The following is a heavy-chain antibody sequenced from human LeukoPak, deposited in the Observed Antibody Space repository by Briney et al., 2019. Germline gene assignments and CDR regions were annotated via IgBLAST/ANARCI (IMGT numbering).Heavy chain of an antibody. V-gene: IGHV4-59*01. D-gene: IGHD3-9*01. CDR3: ARDYDILPGYAFDI. J-gene: IGHJ3*02. CDR1: GGSISSYY. Sequence: PSETLSLTCTASGGSISSYYWSWIRQPPGKGLEWIGYIYYSPTPNYSPSLTLPVSISVPTSTNHFSLNLTSVTPADTAVYYCARDYDILPGYAFDIWGQGTMVTVSS. CDR2: IYYSPTP.